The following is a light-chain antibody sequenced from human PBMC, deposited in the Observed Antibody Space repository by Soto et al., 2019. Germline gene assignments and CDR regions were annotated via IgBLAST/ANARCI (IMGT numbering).Light chain of an antibody. J-gene: IGKJ2*02. CDR2: AAS. CDR3: HQGYSTPRT. CDR1: QSISSY. Sequence: DIQMTQSPSSLSASVGDRVTITCRASQSISSYLNWYQQKPGKAPKLLIYAASSLQSGVPSRFSGSGSETDFTLTISRLQPEDFATYYCHQGYSTPRTFGQGTKLEIK. V-gene: IGKV1-39*01.